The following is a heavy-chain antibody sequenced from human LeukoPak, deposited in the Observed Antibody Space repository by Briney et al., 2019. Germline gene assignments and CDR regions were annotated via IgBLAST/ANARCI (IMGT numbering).Heavy chain of an antibody. CDR3: AKDQAGG. D-gene: IGHD6-19*01. CDR1: GFTFRDFG. CDR2: IQYDGAKD. V-gene: IGHV3-30*02. J-gene: IGHJ4*02. Sequence: SGGSLRLSCTASGFTFRDFGMHWVRQAPGKGLEWVAFIQYDGAKDYYADSVRGRFTVSRDNSKNTMYLQMNGLSADDSALYYCAKDQAGGWGQGTLVTVSS.